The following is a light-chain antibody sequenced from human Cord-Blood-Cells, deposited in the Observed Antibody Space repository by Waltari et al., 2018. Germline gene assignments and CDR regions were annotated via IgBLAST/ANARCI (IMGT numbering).Light chain of an antibody. CDR1: SSDVGGYNY. Sequence: QSALTQPPSASGSPGQSVTISCTGTSSDVGGYNYVSWYQQPPGKAPKLMIYKVSKRPSGVPDRFSGSKSGNTASLTVSGLQAEDEADYYCSSYAGSNNLVFGGGTKLTVL. J-gene: IGLJ3*02. V-gene: IGLV2-8*01. CDR2: KVS. CDR3: SSYAGSNNLV.